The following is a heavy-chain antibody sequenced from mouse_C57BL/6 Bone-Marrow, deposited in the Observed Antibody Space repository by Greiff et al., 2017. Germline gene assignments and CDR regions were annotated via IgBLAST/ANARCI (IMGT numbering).Heavy chain of an antibody. CDR2: IHPNSGST. D-gene: IGHD2-1*01. J-gene: IGHJ3*01. Sequence: QVQLQQPGAELVKPGASVKLSCKASGYTFTSYWMHWVKQRPGQGLEWIGMIHPNSGSTNYNEKFKSKATLTVDKSSSTAYMQLSSLTSEDSAVYNCARSLWVTTTFAYWGQGTLVTVSA. CDR3: ARSLWVTTTFAY. V-gene: IGHV1-64*01. CDR1: GYTFTSYW.